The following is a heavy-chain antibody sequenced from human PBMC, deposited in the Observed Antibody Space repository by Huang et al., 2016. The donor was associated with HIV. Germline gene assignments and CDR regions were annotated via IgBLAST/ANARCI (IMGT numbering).Heavy chain of an antibody. CDR1: GFTLSSFG. CDR2: IRYDGSNT. V-gene: IGHV3-30*02. CDR3: AKDEKKFCTGGSCNPSNIDS. Sequence: QVQLVESGGGAVQPGGSLRLSCSAAGFTLSSFGMHWVRQPPGQGLQWLTVIRYDGSNTTYAESLKGRFTISRDNSDNTLFLQMDTLTSDDTAMYYCAKDEKKFCTGGSCNPSNIDSWGQGTLVTVSS. J-gene: IGHJ4*02. D-gene: IGHD2-8*02.